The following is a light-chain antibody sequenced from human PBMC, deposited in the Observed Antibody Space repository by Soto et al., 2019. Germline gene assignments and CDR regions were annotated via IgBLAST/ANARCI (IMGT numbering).Light chain of an antibody. CDR2: DAS. J-gene: IGKJ1*01. V-gene: IGKV1-9*01. Sequence: IHLAHSRSSLSASMLYRGTRSFLASQGIINYLAWYQQKPGEAPKLLIYDASALPRGVPSRFSGSGSGTKFTLTIASLQPDDFATYYCQQYEPFSGTFGPGTKVDIK. CDR3: QQYEPFSGT. CDR1: QGIINY.